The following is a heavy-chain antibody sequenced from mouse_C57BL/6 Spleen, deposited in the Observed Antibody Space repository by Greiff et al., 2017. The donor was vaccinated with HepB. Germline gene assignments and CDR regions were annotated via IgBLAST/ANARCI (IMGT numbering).Heavy chain of an antibody. D-gene: IGHD1-1*01. Sequence: VMLVESGPELVKPGASVKISCKASGYAFSSSWMNWVKQRPGKGLEWIGRIYPGDGDTNYNGKFKGKATLTADKSSSTAYMQLSILTSEDSAVYFCARPYYYGSTWFAYWGQGTLVTVSA. CDR1: GYAFSSSW. V-gene: IGHV1-82*01. J-gene: IGHJ3*01. CDR2: IYPGDGDT. CDR3: ARPYYYGSTWFAY.